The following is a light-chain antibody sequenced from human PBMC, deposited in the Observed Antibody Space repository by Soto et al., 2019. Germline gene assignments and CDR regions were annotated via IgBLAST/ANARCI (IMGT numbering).Light chain of an antibody. J-gene: IGLJ3*02. CDR1: SSNIGSNY. CDR2: RND. Sequence: QSALTQPASVSGSPGQSITISCSGSSSNIGSNYVYWYQHLPGTAPKLLIDRNDQRPSGVPDRFSGFKSGTSASLVISGLRSEDEAGYYCAAWDDSLSGVFGGGTKLTVL. V-gene: IGLV1-47*01. CDR3: AAWDDSLSGV.